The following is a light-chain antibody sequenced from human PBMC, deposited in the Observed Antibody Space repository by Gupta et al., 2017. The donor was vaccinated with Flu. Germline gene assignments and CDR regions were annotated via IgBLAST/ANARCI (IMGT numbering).Light chain of an antibody. CDR1: ALPDQF. Sequence: SYELTQPPSVSVSPGQTARITCSGDALPDQFAYWYSQKPGQVPVLVISKDTERPSGIPERFSGSSSGTTVTLTISGVQAEDEADYYCQSADSSGTYVLFGGGTKLTVL. J-gene: IGLJ2*01. CDR3: QSADSSGTYVL. CDR2: KDT. V-gene: IGLV3-25*03.